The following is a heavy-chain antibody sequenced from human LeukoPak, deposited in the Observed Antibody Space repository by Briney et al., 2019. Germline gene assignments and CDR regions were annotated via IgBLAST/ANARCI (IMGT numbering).Heavy chain of an antibody. CDR1: GFTFNSYW. J-gene: IGHJ4*02. Sequence: PGGSPRLSCAASGFTFNSYWMAWVRQAPGKGLEWVANIKQDGNKKYYVDSVKGRFTISRDNSKNTLYLQMNNLRAEDTAVYFCARDLSDLSSTSSWENIFDYWGQGTLVTVSS. V-gene: IGHV3-7*01. D-gene: IGHD1-26*01. CDR2: IKQDGNKK. CDR3: ARDLSDLSSTSSWENIFDY.